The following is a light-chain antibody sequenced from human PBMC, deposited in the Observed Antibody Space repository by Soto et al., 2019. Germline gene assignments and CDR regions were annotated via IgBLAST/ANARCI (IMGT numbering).Light chain of an antibody. Sequence: DIQMTQSPSSLSASVGDRVTITCRASQSISTFLNWYQQKPGKAPKLLIYGASNLESGVPSTFSGSGSGTDFTLTISSLQPEDFATYYCQQCFSTPLLTFGGGTNV. V-gene: IGKV1-39*01. CDR1: QSISTF. J-gene: IGKJ4*01. CDR2: GAS. CDR3: QQCFSTPLLT.